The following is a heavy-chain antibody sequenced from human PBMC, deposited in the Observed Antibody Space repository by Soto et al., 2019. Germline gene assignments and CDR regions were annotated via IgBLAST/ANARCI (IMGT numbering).Heavy chain of an antibody. J-gene: IGHJ6*02. CDR2: IYYSGST. CDR3: AREIQLWLLGNYYGMDV. CDR1: GGSISSYY. D-gene: IGHD5-18*01. V-gene: IGHV4-59*01. Sequence: SETLSLTCTVSGGSISSYYWSWIRQPPGKGLEWIGYIYYSGSTNYNPSLKSRVTISVDTSKNQFSLKLSSVTAADTAVYYCAREIQLWLLGNYYGMDVWGQGTTVTVSS.